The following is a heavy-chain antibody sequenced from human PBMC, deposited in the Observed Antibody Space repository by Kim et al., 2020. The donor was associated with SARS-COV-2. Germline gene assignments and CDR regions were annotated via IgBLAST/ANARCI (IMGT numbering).Heavy chain of an antibody. CDR3: ARTAGYNMEY. D-gene: IGHD5-12*01. V-gene: IGHV6-1*01. CDR2: TYHRSKWFN. J-gene: IGHJ4*02. CDR1: GDSVSSNSAA. Sequence: SQTLSLTCAISGDSVSSNSAAWNWIRQSPSRGFEWLGRTYHRSKWFNDYAVSVKSRIIINPDTSKNQFSLQLNSVTPEDTAVYYCARTAGYNMEYWGQGTLVTVSS.